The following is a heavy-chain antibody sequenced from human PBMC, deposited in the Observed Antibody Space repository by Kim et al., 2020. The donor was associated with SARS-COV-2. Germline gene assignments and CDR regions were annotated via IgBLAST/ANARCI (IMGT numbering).Heavy chain of an antibody. Sequence: DGSNNYYADSVKCRFTISRDNSKNTLYLQMNSLRAEDTAVYYCAKEAFDIWGQGTMVTVSS. CDR2: DGSNN. V-gene: IGHV3-30*02. J-gene: IGHJ3*02. CDR3: AKEAFDI.